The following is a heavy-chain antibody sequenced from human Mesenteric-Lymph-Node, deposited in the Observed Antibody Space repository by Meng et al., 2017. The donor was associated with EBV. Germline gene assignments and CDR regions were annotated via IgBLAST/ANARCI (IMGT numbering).Heavy chain of an antibody. D-gene: IGHD2-15*01. V-gene: IGHV4-34*02. Sequence: QLPQWVARSVESSATPRLPVDVSGWSFSNYYGNWIRQTPRKGLDWIGEINHSGSANYNPSLKSRVTISIDTSKNQFSLRLNSVTAADTAVYYCPRGVQVAWRFDPWGQGTLVTVSS. CDR2: INHSGSA. CDR1: GWSFSNYY. J-gene: IGHJ5*02. CDR3: PRGVQVAWRFDP.